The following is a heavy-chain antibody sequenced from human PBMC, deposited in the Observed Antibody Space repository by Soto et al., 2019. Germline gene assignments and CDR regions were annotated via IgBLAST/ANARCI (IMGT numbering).Heavy chain of an antibody. V-gene: IGHV3-33*01. D-gene: IGHD3-10*01. Sequence: QVQLVESGGGVVQPGSSLRLSCAASGFIFDNFGMHWVRQAPGKGLEWVSVIYYDGSKKYYADSVRGRFNISRDNSKNMLYLQMDSLRAEDTATYYCARSLRVRGGTASRGCWGQGTLVTVSS. CDR1: GFIFDNFG. CDR2: IYYDGSKK. J-gene: IGHJ4*02. CDR3: ARSLRVRGGTASRGC.